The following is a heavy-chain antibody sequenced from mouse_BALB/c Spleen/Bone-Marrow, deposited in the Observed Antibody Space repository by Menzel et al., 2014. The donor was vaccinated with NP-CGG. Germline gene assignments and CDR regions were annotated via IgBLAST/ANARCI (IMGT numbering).Heavy chain of an antibody. CDR3: ARTYYGNYAWFAY. V-gene: IGHV1-69*02. CDR1: GYTFTSYW. CDR2: IDPSDSET. Sequence: QVQLQQSGAELVKPGAPVKLSCKASGYTFTSYWMNWVKQRPGRGLEWIGRIDPSDSETHYNQKFKDKATLTVDKSSSTAYIQLSSLTSDDSAVYYCARTYYGNYAWFAYWGQGTLVTVSA. D-gene: IGHD2-1*01. J-gene: IGHJ3*01.